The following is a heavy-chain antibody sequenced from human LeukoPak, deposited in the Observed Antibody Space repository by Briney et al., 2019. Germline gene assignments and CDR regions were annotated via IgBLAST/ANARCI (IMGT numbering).Heavy chain of an antibody. V-gene: IGHV3-30-3*01. Sequence: QPGGSLRLSCAASGFTFSSYAMHWVRQAPGKGLEWVAVISYDGSNKYYADSVKGRFTISRDNSKNTLYLQMNSLRAEDTAVYHCARGRSGSLSAFDIWGQGTMVTVSS. J-gene: IGHJ3*02. CDR2: ISYDGSNK. D-gene: IGHD1-26*01. CDR3: ARGRSGSLSAFDI. CDR1: GFTFSSYA.